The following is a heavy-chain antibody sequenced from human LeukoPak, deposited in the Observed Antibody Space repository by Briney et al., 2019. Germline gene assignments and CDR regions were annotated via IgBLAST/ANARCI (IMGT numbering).Heavy chain of an antibody. D-gene: IGHD5-18*01. V-gene: IGHV1-8*01. Sequence: ASVKVSCTASGYTFTSYDINWGRQATGHGLEWMGWMNFNSGNTGYAQKLQGRVTMTRNTSISTAYMELSSLKSEDTAVYYCARGLDLYSYGYVHGMDVWGQGTTVTVSS. CDR1: GYTFTSYD. CDR2: MNFNSGNT. CDR3: ARGLDLYSYGYVHGMDV. J-gene: IGHJ6*02.